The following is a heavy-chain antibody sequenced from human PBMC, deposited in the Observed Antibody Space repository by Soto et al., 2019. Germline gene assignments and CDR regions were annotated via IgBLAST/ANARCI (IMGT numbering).Heavy chain of an antibody. CDR3: ARDSNDFWSGGPYYYMDV. CDR1: GFTVSSNY. Sequence: PGGSLRLSCAASGFTVSSNYMSWVRQAPGKGLEWVSVIYSGGSTYYADSVKGRFTISRDNSKNTLYLQMNSLRAEDTAVFYFARDSNDFWSGGPYYYMDVWGKGTTVTVSS. V-gene: IGHV3-66*01. J-gene: IGHJ6*03. CDR2: IYSGGST. D-gene: IGHD3-3*01.